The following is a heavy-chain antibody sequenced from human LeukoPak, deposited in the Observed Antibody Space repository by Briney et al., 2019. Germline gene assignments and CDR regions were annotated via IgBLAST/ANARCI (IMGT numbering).Heavy chain of an antibody. J-gene: IGHJ6*04. CDR3: AKDEDIVVVPAAMGYYYYGMDA. Sequence: GRSLRLSCAASGFTFSSYGMHWVRQAPGKGLEWVAVISYDGSNKYYADSVKGRFTISRDNSKNTLYLQMNSLRAEDTAVYYCAKDEDIVVVPAAMGYYYYGMDAWGKGTTVTVSS. CDR2: ISYDGSNK. D-gene: IGHD2-2*01. V-gene: IGHV3-30*18. CDR1: GFTFSSYG.